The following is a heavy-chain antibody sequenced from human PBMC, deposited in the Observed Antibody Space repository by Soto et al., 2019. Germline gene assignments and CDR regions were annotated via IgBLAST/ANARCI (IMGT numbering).Heavy chain of an antibody. J-gene: IGHJ4*02. Sequence: QMQLVQSGPEVKKPGTSVKVSCKASGFTVTSSAMQWVRQARGQRLEWIGWIVVGSGNTNYAQKFQERGTITRDMSTSTAYMELSNLRSEDTAVYYCAAVCGGDCWDFWGQGTLVTVSS. CDR3: AAVCGGDCWDF. CDR1: GFTVTSSA. V-gene: IGHV1-58*02. CDR2: IVVGSGNT. D-gene: IGHD2-21*02.